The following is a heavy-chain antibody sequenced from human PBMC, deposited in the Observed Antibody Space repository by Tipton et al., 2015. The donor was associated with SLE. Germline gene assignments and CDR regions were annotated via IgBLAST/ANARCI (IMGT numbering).Heavy chain of an antibody. CDR2: INHSGST. J-gene: IGHJ4*02. CDR1: GGSFSGYY. Sequence: TLSLTCSVYGGSFSGYYWSWIRQPPGKGLEWIGEINHSGSTNYNPSLKSRVTISVDTSKNQFSPKLSSVTAADTAVYYCARKGNCSGGSCFDYWGQGTLVTVSS. D-gene: IGHD2-15*01. CDR3: ARKGNCSGGSCFDY. V-gene: IGHV4-34*01.